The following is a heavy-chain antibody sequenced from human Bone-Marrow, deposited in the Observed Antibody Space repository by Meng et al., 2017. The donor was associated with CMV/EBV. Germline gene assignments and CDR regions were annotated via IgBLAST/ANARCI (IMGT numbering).Heavy chain of an antibody. CDR2: IYYSGST. Sequence: GSLRLSCTVSGGSTSSSSYYWGWIRQPPGKGLEWIGSIYYSGSTYYNPSLKSRVTISVDTSKNQFSLKLSSVTAADSAVYYCARRRHYYGMDVWGQGTTVTVSS. V-gene: IGHV4-39*01. J-gene: IGHJ6*02. CDR1: GGSTSSSSYY. CDR3: ARRRHYYGMDV. D-gene: IGHD6-25*01.